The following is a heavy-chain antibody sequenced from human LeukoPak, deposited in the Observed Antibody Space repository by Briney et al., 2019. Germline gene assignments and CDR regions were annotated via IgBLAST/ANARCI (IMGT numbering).Heavy chain of an antibody. CDR1: GGSFSGYY. V-gene: IGHV4-34*01. CDR2: INHSGST. Sequence: SETLSLTCAVYGGSFSGYYWSWTRQPPGKGLEWIGEINHSGSTNYNPSLKSRVTISVDTSKNQFSLKLSSVTAADTAVYYCARGLGYYDFWSGYYPLFDYWGQGTLVTVSS. D-gene: IGHD3-3*01. J-gene: IGHJ4*02. CDR3: ARGLGYYDFWSGYYPLFDY.